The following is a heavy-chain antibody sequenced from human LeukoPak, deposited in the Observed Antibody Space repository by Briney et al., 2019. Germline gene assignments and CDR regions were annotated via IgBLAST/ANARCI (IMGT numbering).Heavy chain of an antibody. V-gene: IGHV3-20*04. CDR3: ARTRYSGSYGGADY. CDR2: INWSGVIR. J-gene: IGHJ4*02. CDR1: GFKFDGYG. D-gene: IGHD1-26*01. Sequence: GGSLRLSCAASGFKFDGYGMTWVRQAPGKGLDWVSGINWSGVIRDYADSVKGRFSISRDNAKNSLYLQINSLRVEDTAFYYCARTRYSGSYGGADYWGQGTQIIVSS.